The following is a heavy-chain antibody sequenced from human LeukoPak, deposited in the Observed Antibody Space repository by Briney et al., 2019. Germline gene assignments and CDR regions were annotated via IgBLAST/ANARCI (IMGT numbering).Heavy chain of an antibody. CDR2: ISPYNGNT. CDR1: GYTFKNYG. J-gene: IGHJ5*02. V-gene: IGHV1-18*01. Sequence: ASVKVSCKASGYTFKNYGITWVRQAPGQGLEWMGWISPYNGNTIYAQNLQGRVTMTTDPSTTTAYMELRSLKSDDTAVYYCARGGVYCTSNSCPYNWFDPWGQGTLVTVSS. CDR3: ARGGVYCTSNSCPYNWFDP. D-gene: IGHD2-8*01.